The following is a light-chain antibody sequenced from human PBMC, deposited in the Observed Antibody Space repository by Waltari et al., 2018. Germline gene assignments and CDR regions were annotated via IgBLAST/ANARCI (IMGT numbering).Light chain of an antibody. Sequence: QSVLTQPPSVSGAPGQRIPISCTGTSPNIGAGYDVHWYLQLPGTAPKLLILGNNNRPSGVPDRFSASKSDTSASLAITGLQAEDEADYYCQSYDSSLSGVIFGGGTKLTVL. J-gene: IGLJ2*01. CDR1: SPNIGAGYD. CDR3: QSYDSSLSGVI. V-gene: IGLV1-40*01. CDR2: GNN.